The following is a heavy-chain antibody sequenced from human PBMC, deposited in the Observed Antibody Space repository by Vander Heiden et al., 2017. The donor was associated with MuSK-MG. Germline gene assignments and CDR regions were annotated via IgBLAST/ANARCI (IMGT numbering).Heavy chain of an antibody. J-gene: IGHJ4*02. CDR3: AKGVYYDYWSGRLPRGNFDH. CDR1: GSTLSHAG. V-gene: IGHV3-23*01. D-gene: IGHD3-3*01. Sequence: EVRLLASGGGLVQPGGSLRLSCAACGSTLSHAGMSWIRPAPGKGLEWVLGISGGGGSTYYADSVTGRFTISRDNSNNMRYLQMNSLRDEDTAVYYCAKGVYYDYWSGRLPRGNFDHWGQGTLVTVSS. CDR2: ISGGGGST.